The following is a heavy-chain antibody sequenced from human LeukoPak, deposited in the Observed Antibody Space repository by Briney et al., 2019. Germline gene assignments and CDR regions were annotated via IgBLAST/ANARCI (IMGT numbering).Heavy chain of an antibody. Sequence: SETLSLTCTVSGGSISSYYWTWIRQPPGKGLEWIGYIYYSGSTNYNPSLKSRVTISVDTSKNQFSLKLTSVTAADTAVYYCARGVNSGYFDYWGQGTLVTVSS. V-gene: IGHV4-59*01. D-gene: IGHD1-26*01. CDR3: ARGVNSGYFDY. CDR2: IYYSGST. CDR1: GGSISSYY. J-gene: IGHJ4*02.